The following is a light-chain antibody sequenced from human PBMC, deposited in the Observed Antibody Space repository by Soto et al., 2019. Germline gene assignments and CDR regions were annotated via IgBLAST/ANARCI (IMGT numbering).Light chain of an antibody. V-gene: IGLV2-8*01. Sequence: QSVLTQPPSASGSPGQSVTISCTGTSSDVGGYKYVSWYQQHPGKAPQLMIYEVSKRPSGVPDRFSGSKSGNTASLTVSGLQAEDEADYSCSSYAGSNNFVVFGGGIKLPVI. CDR1: SSDVGGYKY. CDR2: EVS. J-gene: IGLJ3*02. CDR3: SSYAGSNNFVV.